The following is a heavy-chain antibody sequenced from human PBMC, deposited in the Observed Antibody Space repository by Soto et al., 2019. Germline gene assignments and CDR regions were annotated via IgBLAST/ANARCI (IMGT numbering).Heavy chain of an antibody. J-gene: IGHJ3*02. V-gene: IGHV3-30*18. D-gene: IGHD1-26*01. CDR2: ISHDGSYK. CDR1: GFSFTTYV. Sequence: QPGGSLRLSCAVSGFSFTTYVMHWVRQAPGKGLEWVAVISHDGSYKYYGDAVKGRFTISRDTSKNAVYLEMNSLRPEDTAVYYCAKGLLAIVGTTLPRDAFNIWGQGTMVTVSS. CDR3: AKGLLAIVGTTLPRDAFNI.